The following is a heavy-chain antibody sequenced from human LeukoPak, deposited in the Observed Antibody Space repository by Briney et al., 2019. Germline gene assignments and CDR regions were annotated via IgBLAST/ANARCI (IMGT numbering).Heavy chain of an antibody. J-gene: IGHJ4*02. CDR3: ARAVVGAISPGGDY. CDR1: GGSISNYY. CDR2: IYYSGST. V-gene: IGHV4-59*01. Sequence: SETLSLTCTVSGGSISNYYWSWIRQPPGKGLEWIGFIYYSGSTNYNPSLKSRVTISVDTSKNQFSLKVRSVTPADTAVYYCARAVVGAISPGGDYWGQGTLVTVSS. D-gene: IGHD1-26*01.